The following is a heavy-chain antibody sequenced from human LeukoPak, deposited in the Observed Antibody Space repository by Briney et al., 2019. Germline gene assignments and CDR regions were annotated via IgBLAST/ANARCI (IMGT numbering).Heavy chain of an antibody. CDR1: GFTFSSYS. V-gene: IGHV3-30*02. Sequence: PGGSLRLSCAASGFTFSSYSMNWVRQAPGKGLEWVAFIRYDGSNKYYADSVKGRFTISRDNSKNTLYLQMNSLRAEDTAVYYCAKDLSRYYDFWSATPNYFDYWGQGTLVTVSS. CDR2: IRYDGSNK. CDR3: AKDLSRYYDFWSATPNYFDY. D-gene: IGHD3-3*01. J-gene: IGHJ4*02.